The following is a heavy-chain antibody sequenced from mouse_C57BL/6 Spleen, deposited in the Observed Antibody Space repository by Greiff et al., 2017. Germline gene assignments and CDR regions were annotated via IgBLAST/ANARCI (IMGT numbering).Heavy chain of an antibody. J-gene: IGHJ4*01. CDR2: IDPENGDT. CDR1: GFNIKDDY. V-gene: IGHV14-4*01. CDR3: TPYYGSSYGAMDY. D-gene: IGHD1-1*01. Sequence: EVQLQQSGAELVRPGASVKLSCTASGFNIKDDYMHWVKQRPEQGLEWIGWIDPENGDTEYASKFQGKATITADTSSNTAYLQLSSLTSEDTAVYYCTPYYGSSYGAMDYWGQGTSVTVSS.